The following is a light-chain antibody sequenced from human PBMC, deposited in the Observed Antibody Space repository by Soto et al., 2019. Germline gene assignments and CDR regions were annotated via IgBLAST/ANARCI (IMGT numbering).Light chain of an antibody. CDR3: QQYGTSPRT. J-gene: IGKJ1*01. V-gene: IGKV3-20*01. Sequence: EVMLTHSPGTLSLSPGERATLSCRASQSIFSNYLAWYQQKSGQAPRLLIYGASNRATGIPDRFSGSGSGTDFTLTISRLEPEDFAVYCCQQYGTSPRTFGQGTKVEFK. CDR2: GAS. CDR1: QSIFSNY.